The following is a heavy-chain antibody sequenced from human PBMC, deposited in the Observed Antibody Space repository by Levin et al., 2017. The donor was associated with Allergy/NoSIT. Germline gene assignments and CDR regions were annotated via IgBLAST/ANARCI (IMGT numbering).Heavy chain of an antibody. J-gene: IGHJ4*02. Sequence: GESLKISCKASGYTFTGYYMHWVRQAPGQGLEWMGRINPNSGGTNYAQKFQGRVTMTRDTSISTAYMELSRLRSDDTAVYYCAREDSGYDYVPYFDYWGQGTLVTVSS. CDR1: GYTFTGYY. CDR3: AREDSGYDYVPYFDY. V-gene: IGHV1-2*06. CDR2: INPNSGGT. D-gene: IGHD5-12*01.